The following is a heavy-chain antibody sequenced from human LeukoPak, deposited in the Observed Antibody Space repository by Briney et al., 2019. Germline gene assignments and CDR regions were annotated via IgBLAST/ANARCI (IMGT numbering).Heavy chain of an antibody. CDR2: ISYSGSS. V-gene: IGHV4-39*07. D-gene: IGHD4-11*01. CDR3: ARDRITVTTLRGWFDP. J-gene: IGHJ5*02. Sequence: SETLSLTCTVSGGSIISTIYYWGWIRQSPGKGLDWIGSISYSGSSFCKPSLKSRVTIAVDTSKNQFSLKLSSVTAADTAVYYCARDRITVTTLRGWFDPWGQGTLVTVSS. CDR1: GGSIISTIYY.